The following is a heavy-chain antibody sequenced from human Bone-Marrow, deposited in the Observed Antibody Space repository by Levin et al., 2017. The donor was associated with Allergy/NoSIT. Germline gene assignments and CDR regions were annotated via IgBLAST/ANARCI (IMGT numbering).Heavy chain of an antibody. CDR3: ARGPLVVDVVAAPPVHYYNGMDV. Sequence: SETLSLTCTVSGGSINSGDYYWSWIRQPPGKGLEWIGNIYTTGDTSYNPSLKSRVTISADTSKNRFSLKLSSVTAADTAVYYCARGPLVVDVVAAPPVHYYNGMDVGGEGTTVAVAS. CDR2: IYTTGDT. CDR1: GGSINSGDYY. V-gene: IGHV4-30-4*01. D-gene: IGHD2-15*01. J-gene: IGHJ6*04.